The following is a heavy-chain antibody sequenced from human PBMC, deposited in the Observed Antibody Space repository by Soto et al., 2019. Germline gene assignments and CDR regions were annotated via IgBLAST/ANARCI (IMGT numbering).Heavy chain of an antibody. Sequence: GGSLRLCCAASGFTFSSYCMHWVRQAPGKGLVWVSRINSDGSSTSYADSVKGRFTISRDNAKNTLYLQMNSLRAEDTDVYYCASGRSSRWHKHFDYWGQGT. CDR1: GFTFSSYC. V-gene: IGHV3-74*01. D-gene: IGHD6-19*01. CDR2: INSDGSST. CDR3: ASGRSSRWHKHFDY. J-gene: IGHJ4*02.